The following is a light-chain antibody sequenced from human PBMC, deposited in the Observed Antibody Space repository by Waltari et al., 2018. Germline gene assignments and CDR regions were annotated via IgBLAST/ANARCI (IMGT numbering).Light chain of an antibody. CDR1: SSDVGGYNY. J-gene: IGLJ3*02. CDR2: EVN. CDR3: SSYRTTNTWV. Sequence: QSALTQPASVSGSPGQSITISCTGTSSDVGGYNYVSWYQQRPGKAPKLIIYEVNKRPSGVSNRLSGSKSGHTASLTISGLQPEDEADYYCSSYRTTNTWVFGGGTKLTVL. V-gene: IGLV2-14*01.